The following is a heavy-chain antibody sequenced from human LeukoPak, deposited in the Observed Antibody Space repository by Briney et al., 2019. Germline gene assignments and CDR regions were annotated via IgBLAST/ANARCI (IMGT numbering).Heavy chain of an antibody. CDR3: TTGGNGMVAGTRAFDI. Sequence: GGSLRLSCAASGFTFNNDWMNWVRQAPGKGLEWVGRIKSTVDGGTTDLAAPVKGRFTVSRDDSENTLYLQMKRLTSEDAAVYYCTTGGNGMVAGTRAFDIWGHGTTVIVS. D-gene: IGHD6-19*01. V-gene: IGHV3-15*07. CDR1: GFTFNNDW. J-gene: IGHJ3*02. CDR2: IKSTVDGGTT.